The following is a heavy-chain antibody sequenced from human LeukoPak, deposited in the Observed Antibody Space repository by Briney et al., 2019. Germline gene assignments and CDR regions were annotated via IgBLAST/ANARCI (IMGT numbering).Heavy chain of an antibody. J-gene: IGHJ6*03. CDR1: GFTLNIYV. CDR2: ISGSGGST. V-gene: IGHV3-23*01. CDR3: ARVGGPAARPIYYYYYYMDV. D-gene: IGHD2-2*01. Sequence: GGSLRLSCAASGFTLNIYVMSWVRQAPGKGLEWVSAISGSGGSTYYADSVKGRFTISRDNAKNSLYLQMNSLRAEDTAVYYYARVGGPAARPIYYYYYYMDVWGKGTTVTISS.